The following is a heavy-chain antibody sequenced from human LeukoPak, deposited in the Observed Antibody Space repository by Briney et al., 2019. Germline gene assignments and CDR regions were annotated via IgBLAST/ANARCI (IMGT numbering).Heavy chain of an antibody. D-gene: IGHD1-26*01. J-gene: IGHJ4*02. CDR3: ASFSGSYFADY. V-gene: IGHV4-61*01. CDR2: IYYSGST. Sequence: PSETLSLTCTVSGRSVSSGSYYWSWIRQPPGKGLEWIGYIYYSGSTNYNPSLKSRVTISVDTSKNQFSLKLSSVTAADTAVYYCASFSGSYFADYWGQGTLVTVSS. CDR1: GRSVSSGSYY.